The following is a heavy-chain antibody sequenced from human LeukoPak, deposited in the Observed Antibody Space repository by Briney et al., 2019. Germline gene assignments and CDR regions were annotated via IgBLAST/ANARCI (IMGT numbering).Heavy chain of an antibody. D-gene: IGHD2-2*01. CDR2: IYHSGST. CDR1: GYSISSGYY. Sequence: SETLSLTCTVSGYSISSGYYWGWIRQPPGKGLEWIGSIYHSGSTYYNPSLKSRVTISVDTSKNQFSLKLSSVTAADTAVYYCAREGDIVVVPADFDYWGQGTLVTVSS. CDR3: AREGDIVVVPADFDY. V-gene: IGHV4-38-2*02. J-gene: IGHJ4*02.